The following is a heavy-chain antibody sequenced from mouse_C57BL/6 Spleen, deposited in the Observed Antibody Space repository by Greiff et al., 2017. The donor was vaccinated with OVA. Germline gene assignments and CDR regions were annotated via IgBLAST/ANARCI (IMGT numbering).Heavy chain of an antibody. Sequence: QVQLQQPGAELVMPGASVTLSCKASGYTFTSYWMHWVKQRPGQGLEWIGEIDPSDSYTNYNQKFKGKSTLTVDKSSSTAYMQLSSLTSEDSAVYYCARAGYYGSSYPAWLAYWGKGTLVTVSA. D-gene: IGHD1-1*01. CDR1: GYTFTSYW. CDR2: IDPSDSYT. CDR3: ARAGYYGSSYPAWLAY. V-gene: IGHV1-69*01. J-gene: IGHJ3*01.